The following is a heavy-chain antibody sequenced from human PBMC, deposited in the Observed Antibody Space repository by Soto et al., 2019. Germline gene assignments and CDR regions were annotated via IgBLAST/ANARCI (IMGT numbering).Heavy chain of an antibody. Sequence: QVQLVESGGGLVEPRGSLRLSCAASGFTFSDYYMSWIRQAPGKGLEWLSYISSSGATIYYVDSVKGRFTISRDNAKKSLYLQMDSLRAEDTAVYYCARDGVLATGPIDYWGPGPLVTFAS. D-gene: IGHD5-12*01. CDR3: ARDGVLATGPIDY. CDR1: GFTFSDYY. V-gene: IGHV3-11*01. CDR2: ISSSGATI. J-gene: IGHJ4*02.